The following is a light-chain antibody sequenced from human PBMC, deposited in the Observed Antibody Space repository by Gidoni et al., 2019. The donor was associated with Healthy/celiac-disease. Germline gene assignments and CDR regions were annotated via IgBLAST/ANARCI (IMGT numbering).Light chain of an antibody. CDR1: QSVLYSSNNKNY. CDR2: WAS. V-gene: IGKV4-1*01. J-gene: IGKJ2*01. CDR3: QQYYCTPYT. Sequence: DIVMTQPPESLAVSLGERATINCKSSQSVLYSSNNKNYLAWYQQKPGQPPKLLIYWASTRESGVPDRFSGSGSGTDFTLTISSLQAEAVAVYYCQQYYCTPYTFXQXTKLEIK.